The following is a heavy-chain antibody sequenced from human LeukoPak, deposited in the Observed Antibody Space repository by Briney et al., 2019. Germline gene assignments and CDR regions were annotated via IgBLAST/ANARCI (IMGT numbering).Heavy chain of an antibody. Sequence: GGSLRLSCAASGLTFKNYWMHWVRQAPGKGLVWVSRINGDGSGITYADSVKGRFTISRDNAKNTPNLQMNSLRAEDTAVYFCARGPASSNFYVGDNWGQGTLVTVSS. CDR1: GLTFKNYW. V-gene: IGHV3-74*03. J-gene: IGHJ4*02. CDR2: INGDGSGI. D-gene: IGHD6-19*01. CDR3: ARGPASSNFYVGDN.